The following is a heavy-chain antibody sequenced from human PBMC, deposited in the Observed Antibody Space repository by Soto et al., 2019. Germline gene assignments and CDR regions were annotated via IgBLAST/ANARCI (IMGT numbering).Heavy chain of an antibody. CDR3: ARALVVVVAATRTDAFDI. CDR1: GYTFTIYY. V-gene: IGHV1-46*03. Sequence: GASAKVSCKASGYTFTIYYMHWVRQAPGQGLEWMGIINPSGGSTSYAQKFQGRVTMTRDTSTSTVYMELSSLRSEDTAVYYCARALVVVVAATRTDAFDIWGQGTMVTVSS. D-gene: IGHD2-15*01. J-gene: IGHJ3*02. CDR2: INPSGGST.